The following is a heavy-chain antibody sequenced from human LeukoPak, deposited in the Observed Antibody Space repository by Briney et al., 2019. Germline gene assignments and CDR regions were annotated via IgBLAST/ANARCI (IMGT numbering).Heavy chain of an antibody. Sequence: ASVKVSCKASGYTFTSYAISWVRQAPGQGLEWMGWISGHNDDTNYAQRLQGRVTMTTDTSTSTAYMELRSLRSDDTAVYYCASCTPTQWTNWFDPWGQGTLVTVSS. CDR1: GYTFTSYA. V-gene: IGHV1-18*01. CDR3: ASCTPTQWTNWFDP. D-gene: IGHD6-19*01. CDR2: ISGHNDDT. J-gene: IGHJ5*02.